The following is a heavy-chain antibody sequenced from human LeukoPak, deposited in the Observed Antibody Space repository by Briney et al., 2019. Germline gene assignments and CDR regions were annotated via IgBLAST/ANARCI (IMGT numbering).Heavy chain of an antibody. J-gene: IGHJ4*02. CDR1: GFIFDDYA. CDR3: AKDRYCNGGTCSGGFDY. CDR2: FSGDGGRT. V-gene: IGHV3-43*02. D-gene: IGHD2-15*01. Sequence: GGSLRLSCAASGFIFDDYAMHWVRQVPGKGLEWVSLFSGDGGRTFYEDSVKGRFTVSRDNSKNLMYLQMSGLRTEDTALYYCAKDRYCNGGTCSGGFDYWGQGTLVTVSS.